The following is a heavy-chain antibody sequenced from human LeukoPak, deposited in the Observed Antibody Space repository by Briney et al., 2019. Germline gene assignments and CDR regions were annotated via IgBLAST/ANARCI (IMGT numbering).Heavy chain of an antibody. CDR3: ARETSQKGAHYMDV. V-gene: IGHV4-61*02. D-gene: IGHD3-16*01. CDR2: FYSSGST. Sequence: SSETLSLTCTVSGDSISSGSYYWSWIRQPAGKGLEWIGRFYSSGSTNYNPSLKSRVTISVDTSKNQFSLKLSSVTAADTAVYYCARETSQKGAHYMDVWGKGTTVTISS. CDR1: GDSISSGSYY. J-gene: IGHJ6*03.